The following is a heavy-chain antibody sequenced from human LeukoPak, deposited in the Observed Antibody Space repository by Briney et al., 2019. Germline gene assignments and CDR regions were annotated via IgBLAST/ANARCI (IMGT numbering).Heavy chain of an antibody. D-gene: IGHD1-26*01. CDR2: ISSSSNYI. CDR3: ARDKQVGATYFDY. Sequence: GGSLRLSCAASGLTFSSYNMNWVRQAPGKGLEWVSFISSSSNYIYYTDSVKGRFTISRDNAKNSLYLQMNSLRAEDTAVYYCARDKQVGATYFDYWGQGTLVTVSS. CDR1: GLTFSSYN. V-gene: IGHV3-21*01. J-gene: IGHJ4*02.